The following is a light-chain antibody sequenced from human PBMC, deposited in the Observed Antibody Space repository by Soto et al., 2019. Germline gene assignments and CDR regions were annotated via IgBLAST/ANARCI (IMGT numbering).Light chain of an antibody. CDR1: QSVSSY. J-gene: IGKJ2*01. Sequence: EIVLTQSPATLSLSPGERATLSCRASQSVSSYLAWYQQKPGQAPRLLIYDASNRATGIPARFSGSRSGTDFTLTISSLEPEDFAVYYCQQRSNWQYTFGQGTKLEIK. V-gene: IGKV3-11*01. CDR3: QQRSNWQYT. CDR2: DAS.